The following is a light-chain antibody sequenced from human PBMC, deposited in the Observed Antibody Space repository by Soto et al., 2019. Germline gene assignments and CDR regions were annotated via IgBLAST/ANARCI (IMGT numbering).Light chain of an antibody. V-gene: IGKV1-5*03. CDR3: QQYNTFWT. CDR1: QMIYTR. J-gene: IGKJ1*01. Sequence: QLTQSSSTVSPPVGDRGTVTCRASQMIYTRLAWYQRRPGKAPNHRIYEASSLDVGVPSRLSGSGSGTEFTLTISSLQPDDSATYYCQQYNTFWTFGQGTKVDIK. CDR2: EAS.